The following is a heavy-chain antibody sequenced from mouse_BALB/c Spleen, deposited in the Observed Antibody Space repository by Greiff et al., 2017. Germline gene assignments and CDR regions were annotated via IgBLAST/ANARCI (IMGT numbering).Heavy chain of an antibody. J-gene: IGHJ2*01. V-gene: IGHV5-9-4*01. CDR2: ISSGGSYT. CDR1: GFTFSSYA. Sequence: EVKLVESGGGLVKPGGSLKLSCAASGFTFSSYAMSWVRQSPEKRLEWVAEISSGGSYTYYPDTVTGRFTISRDNAKNTLYLEMSSLRSEDTAMYYCARGSYYDYGGYFDYWGQGTTLTVSS. CDR3: ARGSYYDYGGYFDY. D-gene: IGHD2-4*01.